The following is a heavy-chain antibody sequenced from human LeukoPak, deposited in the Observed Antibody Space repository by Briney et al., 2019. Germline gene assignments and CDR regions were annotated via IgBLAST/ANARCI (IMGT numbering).Heavy chain of an antibody. CDR2: IKQDGSEK. Sequence: PGGSLRLSCAASGFSFNAYWMTWVRQAPGQGLEWVANIKQDGSEKYYVDSVKGRFTISRDNAKNSLYLQMNSLRAEDTAVYYCARGKAGPFDYWGQGTLVTVSS. V-gene: IGHV3-7*01. D-gene: IGHD6-13*01. CDR3: ARGKAGPFDY. J-gene: IGHJ4*02. CDR1: GFSFNAYW.